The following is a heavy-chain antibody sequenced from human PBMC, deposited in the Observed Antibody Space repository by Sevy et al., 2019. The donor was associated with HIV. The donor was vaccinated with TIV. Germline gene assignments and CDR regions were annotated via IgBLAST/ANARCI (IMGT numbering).Heavy chain of an antibody. J-gene: IGHJ4*02. D-gene: IGHD3-16*01. Sequence: GGSLRLSCAASGFTFSGSAMHWVRQASGKGLEWVGRIRSKANSYATAYAASVKGRFTISRDDSKNTAYLQMNSLKTEDRAVYYCRRGGKVDYWGQGTLVTVSS. V-gene: IGHV3-73*01. CDR1: GFTFSGSA. CDR2: IRSKANSYAT. CDR3: RRGGKVDY.